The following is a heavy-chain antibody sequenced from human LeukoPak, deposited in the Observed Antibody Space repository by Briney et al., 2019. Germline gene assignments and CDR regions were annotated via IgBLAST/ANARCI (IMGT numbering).Heavy chain of an antibody. D-gene: IGHD2-15*01. CDR3: AREAQDTPVFDY. Sequence: NPSETLSLTCAVYGGSFSGYYWSWIRQPPGKGLEWIGYIYYSGSTNYNPSLKSRVTISVDTSKNQFSLKLSSVTAADTAVYYCAREAQDTPVFDYWGQGTLVTVSS. CDR1: GGSFSGYY. CDR2: IYYSGST. V-gene: IGHV4-59*01. J-gene: IGHJ4*02.